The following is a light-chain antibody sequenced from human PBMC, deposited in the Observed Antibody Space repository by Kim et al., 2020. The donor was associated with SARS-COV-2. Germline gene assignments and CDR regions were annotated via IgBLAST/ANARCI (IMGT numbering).Light chain of an antibody. J-gene: IGKJ3*01. CDR2: AAS. CDR1: QYIGTY. CDR3: QQSHSVFPT. Sequence: DIQMTQSPTSLSASVGDRVTITCRASQYIGTYLTWFHQKPGEAPKLLIYAASTLQSGVPSRFNGSGSGTDFTLTISSLQPEDFATYYCQQSHSVFPTFGPGTKVDIK. V-gene: IGKV1-39*01.